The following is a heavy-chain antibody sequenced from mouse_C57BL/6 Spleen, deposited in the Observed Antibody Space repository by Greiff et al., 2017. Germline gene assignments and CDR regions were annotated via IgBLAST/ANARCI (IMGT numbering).Heavy chain of an antibody. V-gene: IGHV5-17*01. J-gene: IGHJ4*01. CDR2: ISSGSSTI. Sequence: EVKVVESGGGLVKPGGSLKLSCAASGFTFSDYGMHWVRQAPEKGLEWVAYISSGSSTIYYADTVKGRFTIARVNAKNNLFLQMTSLRSEDTAMYYCARHYDYDYYYAMDYWGQGTSVTVSS. CDR1: GFTFSDYG. CDR3: ARHYDYDYYYAMDY. D-gene: IGHD2-4*01.